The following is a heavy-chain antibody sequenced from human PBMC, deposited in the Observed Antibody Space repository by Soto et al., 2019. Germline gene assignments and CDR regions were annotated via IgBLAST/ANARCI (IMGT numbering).Heavy chain of an antibody. Sequence: ASVKVSCKASGYTFTSYYIHWVRQAPGQGLEWMGIINPSGGSTSYAQKFQGRVTMTRDTSTSTVYMELSRLRSEDTAVYYCARDQRSTIATRYWFDPWGHGTLVTVSS. J-gene: IGHJ5*02. CDR2: INPSGGST. V-gene: IGHV1-46*01. D-gene: IGHD6-6*01. CDR3: ARDQRSTIATRYWFDP. CDR1: GYTFTSYY.